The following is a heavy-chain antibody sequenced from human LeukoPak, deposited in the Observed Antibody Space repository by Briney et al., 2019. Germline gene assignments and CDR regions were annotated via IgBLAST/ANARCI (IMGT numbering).Heavy chain of an antibody. CDR3: AKGVGYSDGVALDI. Sequence: LPGGSLRLSCVASGFTFDDYAMHWVRQAPGKGLEWVSSITWNSGSIVYADSVKGRFTISRDNAKNSLYLQMNSLRAYDMALYYCAKGVGYSDGVALDIWGQGTKVTVSS. CDR1: GFTFDDYA. J-gene: IGHJ3*02. CDR2: ITWNSGSI. V-gene: IGHV3-9*03. D-gene: IGHD4-11*01.